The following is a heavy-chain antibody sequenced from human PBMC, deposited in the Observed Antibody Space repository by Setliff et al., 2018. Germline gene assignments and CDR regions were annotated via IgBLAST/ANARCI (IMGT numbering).Heavy chain of an antibody. J-gene: IGHJ3*02. Sequence: EASVKVSCKASGGTFSSYAISWVRQAPGQGLEWMGGIIPILGIANYAQKFQGRVTITADESTSTAYMELSSLRSEDTAVYYCASSFLVDTAMVTLLDAFDIWGQGTMVTVSS. CDR1: GGTFSSYA. CDR3: ASSFLVDTAMVTLLDAFDI. D-gene: IGHD5-18*01. CDR2: IIPILGIA. V-gene: IGHV1-69*10.